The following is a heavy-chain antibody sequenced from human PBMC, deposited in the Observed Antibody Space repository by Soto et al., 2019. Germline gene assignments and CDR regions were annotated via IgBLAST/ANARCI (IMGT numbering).Heavy chain of an antibody. CDR3: AREGYSSGYYYYYGMDV. CDR1: GGSISSYY. CDR2: IHYSGST. J-gene: IGHJ6*02. V-gene: IGHV4-59*01. D-gene: IGHD3-22*01. Sequence: PSETLSLTCTVSGGSISSYYWSWIRQPPGKGLEWIGYIHYSGSTNYNPSLKSRVTISVDTSKNQFSLKLSSVTAADTAVYYCAREGYSSGYYYYYGMDVWGQGTTVTVSS.